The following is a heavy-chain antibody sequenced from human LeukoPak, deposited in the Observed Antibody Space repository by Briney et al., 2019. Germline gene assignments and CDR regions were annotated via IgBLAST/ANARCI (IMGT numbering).Heavy chain of an antibody. D-gene: IGHD3-16*02. CDR3: ARGGGDYDYVWGSYRLGYYYYYMDV. Sequence: SETLSLTCAVYGGSFSGYYWSWIRQPPGKGLEWIGEINHSGSTNYNPSLKSRVTISVDTSKNQFSLKLSSVTAADTAVYYCARGGGDYDYVWGSYRLGYYYYYMDVWGKGITVTVSS. V-gene: IGHV4-34*01. CDR2: INHSGST. J-gene: IGHJ6*03. CDR1: GGSFSGYY.